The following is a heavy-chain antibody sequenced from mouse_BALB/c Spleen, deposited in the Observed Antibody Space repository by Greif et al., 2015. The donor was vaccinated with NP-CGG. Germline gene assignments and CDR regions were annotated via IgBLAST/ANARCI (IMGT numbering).Heavy chain of an antibody. CDR3: ARPLLLGAMDY. CDR1: GYAFTNYS. CDR2: INPGSGGT. D-gene: IGHD2-10*01. J-gene: IGHJ4*01. V-gene: IGHV1-54*01. Sequence: QVQLQQPGAELVRPGTSVKVSCKASGYAFTNYSIEWVKQRPGQGLEWIGVINPGSGGTNYNEKFKGKATLTADKSSSTAYMQLSSLTSDDSAVYFCARPLLLGAMDYWGQGTSVTVSS.